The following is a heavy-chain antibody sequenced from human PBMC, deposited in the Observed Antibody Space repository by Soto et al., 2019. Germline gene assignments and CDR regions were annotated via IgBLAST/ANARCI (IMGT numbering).Heavy chain of an antibody. CDR3: ARAVYPQGGYYYMDV. Sequence: SETLSLTCTVSGGSISSYYWSWIRQPPGKGLEWIGYIYYSGSTNYNPSLKSRVTISVDTSKNQFSLKLSSVTAADTAVYYCARAVYPQGGYYYMDVWGKGTTVTVSS. CDR2: IYYSGST. J-gene: IGHJ6*03. V-gene: IGHV4-59*08. CDR1: GGSISSYY. D-gene: IGHD2-2*02.